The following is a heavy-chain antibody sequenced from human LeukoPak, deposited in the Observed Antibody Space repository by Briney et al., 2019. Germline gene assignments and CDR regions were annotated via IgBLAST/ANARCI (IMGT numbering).Heavy chain of an antibody. V-gene: IGHV1-58*02. Sequence: GTSVKVSCKASGCTFTSSAMQWVGQPRGQHLEWIGWIVVGSGNTNYAQKFQERVTITRDMSTSTAYMELSSLRSEDTAVYYCAAASSSWATHCNWFDPWGQGTLVTVSS. CDR2: IVVGSGNT. CDR3: AAASSSWATHCNWFDP. D-gene: IGHD6-13*01. CDR1: GCTFTSSA. J-gene: IGHJ5*02.